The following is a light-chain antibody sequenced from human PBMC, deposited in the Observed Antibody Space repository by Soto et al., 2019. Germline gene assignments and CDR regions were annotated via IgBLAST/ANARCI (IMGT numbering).Light chain of an antibody. J-gene: IGLJ1*01. CDR3: CSYAGSSTFAYV. CDR1: SSDVGSYNL. V-gene: IGLV2-23*02. Sequence: QSALTQPASVSGSPGQSITISCTGTSSDVGSYNLVSWYQQHPGKAPKLMIYEVRKRPSGVSNRFSGSKSGNTASLTISGLQAEDEADYYCCSYAGSSTFAYVFGTGTQLTVL. CDR2: EVR.